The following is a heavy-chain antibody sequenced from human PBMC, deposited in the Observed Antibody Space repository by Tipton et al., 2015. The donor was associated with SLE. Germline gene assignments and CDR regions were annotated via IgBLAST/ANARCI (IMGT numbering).Heavy chain of an antibody. Sequence: TLSLTCTVSGGSIRSYSWGWIRQPPGKGQEYIGYIYSSGGTNYNPSLKSRVTISLDTSKNQFSLKLSSVTAADTAVYYCARGGGGAFDIWGQGTMVTVSS. V-gene: IGHV4-59*01. CDR1: GGSIRSYS. CDR2: IYSSGGT. J-gene: IGHJ3*02. D-gene: IGHD2-21*01. CDR3: ARGGGGAFDI.